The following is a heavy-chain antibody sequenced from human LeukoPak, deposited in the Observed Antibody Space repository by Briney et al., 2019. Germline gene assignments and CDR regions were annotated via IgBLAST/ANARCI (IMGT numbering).Heavy chain of an antibody. Sequence: PSETLSLTCAVYGGSFSGYYWSWIRQPPGKGLEWIGEINHSGSTNYNPSLKSRVTISVDTSKNQFSLKLSSVTAADTAVYHCARVNWYFDLWGRGTLVTVSS. CDR2: INHSGST. CDR1: GGSFSGYY. V-gene: IGHV4-34*01. J-gene: IGHJ2*01. CDR3: ARVNWYFDL.